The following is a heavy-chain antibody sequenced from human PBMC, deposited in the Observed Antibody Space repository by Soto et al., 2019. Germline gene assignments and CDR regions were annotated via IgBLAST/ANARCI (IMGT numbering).Heavy chain of an antibody. CDR1: GGSISSGGYY. CDR2: IYYSGST. V-gene: IGHV4-31*03. D-gene: IGHD4-17*01. Sequence: QVQLQESGPGLVKPSQTLSLTCTVSGGSISSGGYYWSWIRQHPGKGLEWIGYIYYSGSTYYDPSLKSRVTISVDTSKNQFSLKLSSVTAADTAVYYCAREKASRAYYGDYDYWGQGTLVTVSS. CDR3: AREKASRAYYGDYDY. J-gene: IGHJ4*02.